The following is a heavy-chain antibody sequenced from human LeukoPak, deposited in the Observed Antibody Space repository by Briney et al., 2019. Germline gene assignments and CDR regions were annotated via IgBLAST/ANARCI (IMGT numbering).Heavy chain of an antibody. CDR1: GGSISSGGYS. CDR2: INHSGST. V-gene: IGHV4-30-2*01. J-gene: IGHJ4*02. CDR3: ARGPEGDY. Sequence: SQTLSLTCAVSGGSISSGGYSWSWIRQPPGKGLEWIGEINHSGSTNYNPSLKSRVTISVDTSKNQFSLKLSSVTAADTAVYYCARGPEGDYWGQGTLVTVSS.